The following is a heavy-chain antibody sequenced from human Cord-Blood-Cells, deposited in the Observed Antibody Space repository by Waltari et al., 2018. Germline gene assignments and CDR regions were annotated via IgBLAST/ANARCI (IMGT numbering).Heavy chain of an antibody. CDR1: GGSFSGYY. CDR2: INHSGDT. Sequence: QVQLQQWGAGLLKPSETLSLTCAVYGGSFSGYYWSWLRQPPGKGLECIGEINHSGDTHNNPSLKSLVTISVDTSKNQFSLKLSSVTAADTAVYYCASYYDFWSGPSYFAYWGQGTLVTVSS. J-gene: IGHJ4*02. CDR3: ASYYDFWSGPSYFAY. D-gene: IGHD3-3*01. V-gene: IGHV4-34*01.